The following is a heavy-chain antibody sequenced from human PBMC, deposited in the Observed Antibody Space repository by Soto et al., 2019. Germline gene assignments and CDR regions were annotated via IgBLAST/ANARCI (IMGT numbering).Heavy chain of an antibody. D-gene: IGHD2-15*01. J-gene: IGHJ3*02. CDR3: ARDHNRGFDAFDI. CDR2: IYYSGST. Sequence: PSETLSLTCTVSGGSISSYYWSWIRQPPGKGLEWIGYIYYSGSTNYNPSLKSRVTISVDTSKNQFSLKLSSVTAADTAVYYCARDHNRGFDAFDIWGQGTMVTVSS. V-gene: IGHV4-59*01. CDR1: GGSISSYY.